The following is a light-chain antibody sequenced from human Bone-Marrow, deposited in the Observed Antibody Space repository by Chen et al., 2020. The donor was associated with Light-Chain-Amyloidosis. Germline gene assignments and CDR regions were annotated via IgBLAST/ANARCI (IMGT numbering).Light chain of an antibody. J-gene: IGLJ3*02. CDR3: QVWDRSSDRPV. CDR1: NIGSTC. Sequence: SYVLTQTSSVSVAPGPTATIACGGNNIGSTCVHWYQQTPGQAPLLVVYDDSDRPSGIPERLSGSNSGNSATLTISRVEAGDEADYYCQVWDRSSDRPVFGGGTKLTVL. V-gene: IGLV3-21*02. CDR2: DDS.